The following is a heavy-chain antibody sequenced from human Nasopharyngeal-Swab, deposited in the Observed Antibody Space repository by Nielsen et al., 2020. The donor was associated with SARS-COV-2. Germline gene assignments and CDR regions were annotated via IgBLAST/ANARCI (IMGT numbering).Heavy chain of an antibody. CDR2: ISWNSGGI. J-gene: IGHJ4*02. V-gene: IGHV3-9*01. D-gene: IGHD6-13*01. Sequence: GGSLRLSCAASGFTFDDYAMHWVRQAPGKGLEWVSGISWNSGGIGYADSVKGRFTISRDNSKNSLYLQMNSLRTEDTALYYCAKDIGSAAAGYDYWGQGTLVTVSS. CDR1: GFTFDDYA. CDR3: AKDIGSAAAGYDY.